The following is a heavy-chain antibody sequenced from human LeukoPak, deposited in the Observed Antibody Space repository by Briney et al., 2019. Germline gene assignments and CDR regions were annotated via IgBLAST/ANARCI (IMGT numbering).Heavy chain of an antibody. Sequence: GGSLRLSCAASGFTFSNYSMNWVRQAPGKGLEWVSSISSSTSYIYYADSVKGRFTLSRDNAKNSLYLQMNSLRAEDTAVYYCARGFLTDYYDSSGYFYFDSWGQGTLVTVSS. D-gene: IGHD3-22*01. CDR1: GFTFSNYS. V-gene: IGHV3-21*01. CDR3: ARGFLTDYYDSSGYFYFDS. J-gene: IGHJ4*02. CDR2: ISSSTSYI.